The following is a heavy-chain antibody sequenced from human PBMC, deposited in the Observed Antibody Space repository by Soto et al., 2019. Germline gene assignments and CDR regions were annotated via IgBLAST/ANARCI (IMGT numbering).Heavy chain of an antibody. CDR1: GYTFTGYY. J-gene: IGHJ3*02. D-gene: IGHD2-2*01. CDR2: INPNSGGT. V-gene: IGHV1-2*04. Sequence: ASVKVSCKASGYTFTGYYMHWVRQAPGQGLEWMGWINPNSGGTNYAQKFQGWVTMTRDTSISTAYMELSRLRSDDTAVYYCAGSGIVVPAAPGAFDIWGEATMVTVSS. CDR3: AGSGIVVPAAPGAFDI.